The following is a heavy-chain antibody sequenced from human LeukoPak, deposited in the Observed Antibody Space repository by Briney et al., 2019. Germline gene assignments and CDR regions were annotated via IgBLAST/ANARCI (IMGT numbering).Heavy chain of an antibody. CDR3: ARGSSWTGTEFDY. V-gene: IGHV4-59*01. J-gene: IGHJ4*02. CDR2: IYYSGST. CDR1: GGSISSYY. D-gene: IGHD6-13*01. Sequence: SETLSLTCTVSGGSISSYYWSWIRQPPGKGLEWIGYIYYSGSTNYNPSLKSRVTISVDTSKNQFSLKLSSVTAADTAVYYCARGSSWTGTEFDYWGQGTLVTVSS.